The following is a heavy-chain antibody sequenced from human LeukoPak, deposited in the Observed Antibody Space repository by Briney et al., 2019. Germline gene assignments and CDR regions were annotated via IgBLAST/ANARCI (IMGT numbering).Heavy chain of an antibody. CDR1: GYTFTSYG. J-gene: IGHJ5*02. CDR3: ASEARHPDWFDP. V-gene: IGHV1-18*01. Sequence: ASVKVSCKASGYTFTSYGISWVRQAPGQGLEWMGWISAYNGNTNYAQKLQGRVTMTTDTSTSTAYMELRSLRSDDTAVYYCASEARHPDWFDPWGQGTLVTVSS. CDR2: ISAYNGNT.